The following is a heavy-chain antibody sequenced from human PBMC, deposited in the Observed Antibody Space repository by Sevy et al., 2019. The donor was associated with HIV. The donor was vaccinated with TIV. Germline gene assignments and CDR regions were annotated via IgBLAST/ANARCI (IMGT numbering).Heavy chain of an antibody. CDR3: ASRITGTTNAFDI. V-gene: IGHV4-34*01. CDR2: INHSGST. Sequence: SETLSLTCAVYGGSFSGYYWSWIRQPPGKGLEWIGEINHSGSTNYNPSLKSRVTISVDTSKNQFSLKLSSVTAADTVVYYCASRITGTTNAFDIWGQGTMVTVSS. D-gene: IGHD1-20*01. CDR1: GGSFSGYY. J-gene: IGHJ3*02.